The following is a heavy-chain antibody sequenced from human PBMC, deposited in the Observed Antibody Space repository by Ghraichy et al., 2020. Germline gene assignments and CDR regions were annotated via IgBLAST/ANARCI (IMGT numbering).Heavy chain of an antibody. J-gene: IGHJ6*02. Sequence: GGSLRLSCEASGFTFNIYWLHWVRQVPGKGLVWVSRINSDGSGTTYADSVKGRFTISRDNAKNTVYLQMNSLRDEDTAVYYCARDKVYCMDVWGQGTTVTVSS. CDR2: INSDGSGT. CDR3: ARDKVYCMDV. CDR1: GFTFNIYW. V-gene: IGHV3-74*01.